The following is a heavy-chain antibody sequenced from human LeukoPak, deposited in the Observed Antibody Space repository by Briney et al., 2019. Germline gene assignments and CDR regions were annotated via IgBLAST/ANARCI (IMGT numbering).Heavy chain of an antibody. J-gene: IGHJ4*02. D-gene: IGHD6-13*01. CDR1: GHTFTSYD. V-gene: IGHV1-8*01. CDR2: MSPNSGDT. Sequence: ASVKVSCKASGHTFTSYDINWVRQATGQGREWMGWMSPNSGDTGYAQKFQGRVTMTRNTSISTAYLGLSSLRSEDTAMYYCARAGIAAADFDYWGQGTLVTVSS. CDR3: ARAGIAAADFDY.